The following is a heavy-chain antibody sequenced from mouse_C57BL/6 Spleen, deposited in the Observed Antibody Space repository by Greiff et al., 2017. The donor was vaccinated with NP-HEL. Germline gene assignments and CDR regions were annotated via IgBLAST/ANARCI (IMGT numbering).Heavy chain of an antibody. J-gene: IGHJ4*01. CDR2: INPNNGGT. CDR1: GYTFTDYY. Sequence: EVQLQQSGPELVKPGASVKISCKASGYTFTDYYMNWVKQSHGKSLEWIGDINPNNGGTSYNQKFKGKATLTVAKSSSTAYMELRSLTSEDSAVYYCARDGDWYDGYQHYAMDYWGQGTSVTVSS. V-gene: IGHV1-26*01. CDR3: ARDGDWYDGYQHYAMDY. D-gene: IGHD2-3*01.